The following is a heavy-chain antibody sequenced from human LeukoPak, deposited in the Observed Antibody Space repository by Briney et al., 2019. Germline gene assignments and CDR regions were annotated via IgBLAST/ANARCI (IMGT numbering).Heavy chain of an antibody. V-gene: IGHV1-2*02. Sequence: ASVKVSCKASGYTFTGYYMHWVRQAPGQGLEWMGWINPNSSGTNYAQKFQGRVTMTRDTSISTAYMELSRLRSDDTAVYYCARMFRYCSSTSCLPYFDYWGQGTLVTVSS. CDR2: INPNSSGT. J-gene: IGHJ4*02. CDR3: ARMFRYCSSTSCLPYFDY. CDR1: GYTFTGYY. D-gene: IGHD2-2*01.